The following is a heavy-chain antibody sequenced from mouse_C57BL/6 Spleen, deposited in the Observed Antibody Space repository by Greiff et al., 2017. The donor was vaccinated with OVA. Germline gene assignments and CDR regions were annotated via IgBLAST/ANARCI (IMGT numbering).Heavy chain of an antibody. Sequence: HVQLQQPGAELVRPGSSVKLSCKASGYTFTSYWMDWVKQRPGQGLEWIGNIYPSDSETHYNQKFKDKATLTVDKSSSTAYMQLSSLTSEDSAVYYCARDSSGRFDYWGQGTTLTVSS. D-gene: IGHD3-2*02. J-gene: IGHJ2*01. V-gene: IGHV1-61*01. CDR2: IYPSDSET. CDR1: GYTFTSYW. CDR3: ARDSSGRFDY.